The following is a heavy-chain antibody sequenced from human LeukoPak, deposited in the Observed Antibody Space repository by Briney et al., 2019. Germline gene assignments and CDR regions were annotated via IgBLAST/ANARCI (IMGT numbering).Heavy chain of an antibody. V-gene: IGHV4-30-2*01. CDR2: IYHSGST. Sequence: ASETLSLTCAVSGGSISSGGYSWSWIRQPPGKGLEWIGYIYHSGSTYYNPSLKSRVTISVDRSKNQFSLKLSSVTAADTAVYYCARGPGYSSGWYNYWYFDLWGRGTLVTVSS. D-gene: IGHD6-19*01. CDR3: ARGPGYSSGWYNYWYFDL. J-gene: IGHJ2*01. CDR1: GGSISSGGYS.